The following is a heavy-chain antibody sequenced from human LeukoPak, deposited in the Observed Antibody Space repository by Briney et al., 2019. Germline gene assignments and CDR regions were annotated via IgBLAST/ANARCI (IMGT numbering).Heavy chain of an antibody. CDR1: GFTFSSYA. D-gene: IGHD1-26*01. CDR3: ARGGSYLSAFDI. CDR2: ISYDGSNK. Sequence: GGSLRLSCAASGFTFSSYAMHWVRQPPGKGLEWVAVISYDGSNKYNADSVKGRFTISRDNSKNTLYLQMNSLRAEDTAVYYCARGGSYLSAFDIWGQGTMVTVSS. J-gene: IGHJ3*02. V-gene: IGHV3-30*04.